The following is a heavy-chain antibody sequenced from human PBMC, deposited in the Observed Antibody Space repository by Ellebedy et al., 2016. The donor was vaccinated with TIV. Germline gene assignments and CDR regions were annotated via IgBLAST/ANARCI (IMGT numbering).Heavy chain of an antibody. J-gene: IGHJ4*02. V-gene: IGHV1-8*01. Sequence: AASVKVSCKASGYTFTSYDINWVRQATGQGLEWMGWMNPNSGNTGYAQKFQGRVTMTEDTSADTAYMELSSLRSEDTAVYYCTRDRGSYAYDYWGRGTLVTVSS. D-gene: IGHD3-16*01. CDR3: TRDRGSYAYDY. CDR1: GYTFTSYD. CDR2: MNPNSGNT.